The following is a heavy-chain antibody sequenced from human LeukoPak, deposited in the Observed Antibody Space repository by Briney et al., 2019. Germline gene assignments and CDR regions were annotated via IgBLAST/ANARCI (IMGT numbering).Heavy chain of an antibody. CDR1: GGSISSSSYY. V-gene: IGHV4-39*01. CDR3: ASSLRSDDY. J-gene: IGHJ4*02. Sequence: PSETLSLTCTVSGGSISSSSYYWGWIRQPPGKGLEWTGSIYYSGTTYYNPSLKGRVTISVDTSKNQFSLKLSSVTAADTAVYYCASSLRSDDYWGQGTLVTVSS. CDR2: IYYSGTT. D-gene: IGHD4-17*01.